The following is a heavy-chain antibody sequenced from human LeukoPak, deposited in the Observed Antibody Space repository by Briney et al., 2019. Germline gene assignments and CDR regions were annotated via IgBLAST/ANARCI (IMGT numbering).Heavy chain of an antibody. Sequence: ASVTVSFKASGYTFTSYAMHWVRQAPGQRLEWMGWINAGNGNKKYSQKFQGRVTITRDTSASTAYMELSSLRSEDTAVYYCARSQPSGGYYYYGMDVWGKGTTVTVSS. CDR3: ARSQPSGGYYYYGMDV. J-gene: IGHJ6*04. CDR2: INAGNGNK. V-gene: IGHV1-3*01. CDR1: GYTFTSYA. D-gene: IGHD6-25*01.